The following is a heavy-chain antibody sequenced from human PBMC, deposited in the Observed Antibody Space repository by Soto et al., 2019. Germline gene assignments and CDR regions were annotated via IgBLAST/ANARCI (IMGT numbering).Heavy chain of an antibody. CDR2: IWYDGSNK. CDR3: ARDGDGYKDTPFYYFDY. Sequence: GGSLRLSCAASGFTFSSYGMHWVRQAPGKGLEWVAVIWYDGSNKYYADSVKDRFTISRDNSKNTLYLQMNSLRAEDTAVYYCARDGDGYKDTPFYYFDYWGQGTRVTVSS. CDR1: GFTFSSYG. V-gene: IGHV3-33*01. D-gene: IGHD5-12*01. J-gene: IGHJ4*02.